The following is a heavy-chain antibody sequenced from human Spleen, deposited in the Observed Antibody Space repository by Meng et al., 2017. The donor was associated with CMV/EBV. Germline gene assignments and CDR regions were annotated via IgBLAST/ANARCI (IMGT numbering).Heavy chain of an antibody. J-gene: IGHJ4*02. CDR1: GFTLSSYS. CDR3: ARDLGSGYGD. CDR2: ISSSSSYI. V-gene: IGHV3-21*01. Sequence: EVQLVESGGGLVKPGGSLRLSCAASGFTLSSYSMNWVRQAPGKGLEWVSTISSSSSYIYYADSVKGRFTISRDNAKNSLYLQMNSLRAEDTAVYYCARDLGSGYGDWGQGTLVTVSS. D-gene: IGHD5-12*01.